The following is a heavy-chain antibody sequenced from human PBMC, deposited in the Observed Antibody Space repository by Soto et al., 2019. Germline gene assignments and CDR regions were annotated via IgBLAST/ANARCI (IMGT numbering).Heavy chain of an antibody. CDR2: IWYDGSNK. CDR1: GFTFSSYG. D-gene: IGHD1-26*01. J-gene: IGHJ6*02. Sequence: GGSLRLSCAASGFTFSSYGMHWVRQAPGKGLEWVAVIWYDGSNKYYADSVKGRFTISRDNSKNTLYLQMNSLRAEDTAVYYCAKDSGSYYXSAYYYGMDVWGQGTTVTVSS. CDR3: AKDSGSYYXSAYYYGMDV. V-gene: IGHV3-33*06.